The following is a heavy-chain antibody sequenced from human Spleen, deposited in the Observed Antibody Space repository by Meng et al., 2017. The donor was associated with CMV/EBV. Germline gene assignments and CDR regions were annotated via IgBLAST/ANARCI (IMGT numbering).Heavy chain of an antibody. V-gene: IGHV3-48*03. CDR1: GFTFNSYA. Sequence: GESLKISCAASGFTFNSYAMNWVRQAPGKGLEWVSYIISSGSTIYYADSVKGRFTISRDNAKNSLYLQMNGLRAEDTAVYYCARDSGDGYNFVDYFDYWGQGTLVTVSS. J-gene: IGHJ4*02. CDR3: ARDSGDGYNFVDYFDY. CDR2: IISSGSTI. D-gene: IGHD5-24*01.